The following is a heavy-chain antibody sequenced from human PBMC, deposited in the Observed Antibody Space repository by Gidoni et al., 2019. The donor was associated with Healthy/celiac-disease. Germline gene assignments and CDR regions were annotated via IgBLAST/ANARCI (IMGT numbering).Heavy chain of an antibody. CDR2: IYPGDSDT. CDR1: GYSFTSYW. CDR3: ARHAPLGYCSSTSCPFDY. Sequence: EVQLVQSGAEVKKPGASLKISCKGSGYSFTSYWIGWVRQMPGKGLEWMGIIYPGDSDTRYSPSFQGQVTISADKSISTAYLQWSSLKASYTAMYYCARHAPLGYCSSTSCPFDYWGQGTLVTVSS. V-gene: IGHV5-51*01. J-gene: IGHJ4*02. D-gene: IGHD2-2*01.